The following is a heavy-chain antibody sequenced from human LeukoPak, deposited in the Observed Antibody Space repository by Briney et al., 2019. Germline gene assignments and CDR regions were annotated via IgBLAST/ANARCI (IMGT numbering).Heavy chain of an antibody. CDR3: APDPEVDLRVGY. Sequence: GGSLRLSCAASGFTFSSYSMNWVRQAPGKGLEWVSCISSSSSTIYYADSVKGRFTISRDNAKNSLYLQMNSLRAEDTAVYYCAPDPEVDLRVGYWGQGTLVTVSS. D-gene: IGHD1-14*01. CDR2: ISSSSSTI. J-gene: IGHJ4*02. CDR1: GFTFSSYS. V-gene: IGHV3-48*04.